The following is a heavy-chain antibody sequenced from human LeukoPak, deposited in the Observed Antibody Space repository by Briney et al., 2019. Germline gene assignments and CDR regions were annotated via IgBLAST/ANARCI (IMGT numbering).Heavy chain of an antibody. CDR2: TFQGGGEI. CDR3: ATYRQVMLPFES. D-gene: IGHD5-18*01. Sequence: GGSLRLSCAASELTLSGSAMHWVRQPQGKGLEWVSSTFQGGGEIHYADSVRGRFTISRDNSRSTLFLQMNSLRGEDTAIYYCATYRQVMLPFESWGQGTLVTVSS. CDR1: ELTLSGSA. V-gene: IGHV3-23*01. J-gene: IGHJ4*02.